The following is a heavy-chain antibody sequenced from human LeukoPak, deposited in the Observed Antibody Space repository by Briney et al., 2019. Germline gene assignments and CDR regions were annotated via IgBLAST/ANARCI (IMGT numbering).Heavy chain of an antibody. V-gene: IGHV3-11*04. CDR3: ARVYTGYHYYYYYYMDV. Sequence: GGSLRLSCAASGFTFSDYYMTWIRQAPGKGLEWVSYISDSGNTIYYADSVKGRFTISRDNAKNSPYLHMNSLRAEDTAVYYCARVYTGYHYYYYYYMDVWGKGTTVTVSS. CDR2: ISDSGNTI. J-gene: IGHJ6*03. D-gene: IGHD5-12*01. CDR1: GFTFSDYY.